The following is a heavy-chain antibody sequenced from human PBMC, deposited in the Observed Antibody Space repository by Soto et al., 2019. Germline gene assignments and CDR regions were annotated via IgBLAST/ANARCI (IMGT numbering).Heavy chain of an antibody. J-gene: IGHJ4*02. CDR3: ATSDVRAVTTQPFEY. CDR1: GFTFSDFA. CDR2: ISFDGNTK. D-gene: IGHD6-19*01. V-gene: IGHV3-30-3*01. Sequence: QVQLVESGGGVVQPGWSRRLSCAASGFTFSDFAMHWVRQAPGRGLEWVAVISFDGNTKYYADSVNGRFTISRDISKNPLYLQMNSLRVEDTAVYYCATSDVRAVTTQPFEYWGQGTLVTVSS.